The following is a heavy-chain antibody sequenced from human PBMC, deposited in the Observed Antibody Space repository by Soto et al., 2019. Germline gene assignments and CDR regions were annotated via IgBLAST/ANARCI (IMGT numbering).Heavy chain of an antibody. CDR1: GFTFSSYG. D-gene: IGHD1-1*01. Sequence: PGGSLRLSCAASGFTFSSYGMHWVRQAPGKGLEWVAVIWYDGSDKYYAHSVKGRFTISRDNSKNTLYLQMNSLRAEDTAVYYSALSWYSYYFDLWGQGTLVTVSS. CDR3: ALSWYSYYFDL. V-gene: IGHV3-33*08. CDR2: IWYDGSDK. J-gene: IGHJ4*02.